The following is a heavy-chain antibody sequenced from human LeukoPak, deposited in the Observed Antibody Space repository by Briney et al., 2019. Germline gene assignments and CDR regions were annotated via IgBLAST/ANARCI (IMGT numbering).Heavy chain of an antibody. D-gene: IGHD3-22*01. CDR2: ISHDGSNK. CDR1: GFTFSTHG. Sequence: PGGSLRLSCAASGFTFSTHGMYWVRQAPGKGLEWVALISHDGSNKYYADSVRGRFTISRDNSKNTLYLQMNSLRAEDTAVYYCAKDRVDYYDSSGYYYFDYWGQGTLVTVSS. J-gene: IGHJ4*02. CDR3: AKDRVDYYDSSGYYYFDY. V-gene: IGHV3-30*18.